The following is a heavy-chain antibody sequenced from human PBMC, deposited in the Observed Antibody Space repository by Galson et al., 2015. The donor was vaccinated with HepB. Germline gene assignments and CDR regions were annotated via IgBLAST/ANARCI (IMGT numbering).Heavy chain of an antibody. Sequence: VKVSCKASGYTFTSYGISWVRQAPGQGLEWMGWISGYNGNTNYAQKVQGRVTMTTDTSTSTAYMELRSLRSDDTAVYYCARTCSSTSCYGWFDPWGQGTLVTVSS. CDR3: ARTCSSTSCYGWFDP. D-gene: IGHD2-2*01. J-gene: IGHJ5*02. CDR2: ISGYNGNT. CDR1: GYTFTSYG. V-gene: IGHV1-18*04.